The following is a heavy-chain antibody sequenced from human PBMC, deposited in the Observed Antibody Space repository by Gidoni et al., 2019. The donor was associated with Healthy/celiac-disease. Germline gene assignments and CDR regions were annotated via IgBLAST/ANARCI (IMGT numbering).Heavy chain of an antibody. Sequence: QLQLQESGPGLVKPSETLSLTCTVSGGSISSSSYYWGWIRQPPGKGREWIGSIYYSGSTYYNPSLKSRVTISVDTSKNQFSLKLSSVTAADTAVYYCASRHLGLADSSSSNYYYYGMDVWGQGTTVTVSS. D-gene: IGHD6-6*01. V-gene: IGHV4-39*01. J-gene: IGHJ6*02. CDR2: IYYSGST. CDR3: ASRHLGLADSSSSNYYYYGMDV. CDR1: GGSISSSSYY.